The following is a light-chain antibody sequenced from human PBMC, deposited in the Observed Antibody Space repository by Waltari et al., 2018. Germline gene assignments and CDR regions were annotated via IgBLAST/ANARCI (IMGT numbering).Light chain of an antibody. CDR1: SSDVGSYTL. V-gene: IGLV2-23*03. CDR2: EGS. Sequence: QSALTQPASVSGSPGQSITISCTGTSSDVGSYTLVSWSQQPPGKATKLMIYEGSKRPSGVSNRFSGSKSGNTASLTISGLQAEDEADYYCYSYAGSNTFVFGGGTKLTVL. CDR3: YSYAGSNTFV. J-gene: IGLJ2*01.